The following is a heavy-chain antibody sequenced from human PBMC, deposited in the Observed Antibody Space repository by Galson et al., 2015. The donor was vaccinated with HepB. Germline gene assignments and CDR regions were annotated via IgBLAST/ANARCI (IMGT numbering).Heavy chain of an antibody. V-gene: IGHV3-30*18. Sequence: SLRLSCAASGFTFSSYGMHWVRQAPGKGLEWVAVISYDGSNKYYADSVKGRFTISRDNSKNTLYLQMNSLRAEDTAVYYCAKDKAKDFWSGSVFDYWGQGTLVTVSS. CDR2: ISYDGSNK. CDR3: AKDKAKDFWSGSVFDY. D-gene: IGHD3-3*01. CDR1: GFTFSSYG. J-gene: IGHJ4*02.